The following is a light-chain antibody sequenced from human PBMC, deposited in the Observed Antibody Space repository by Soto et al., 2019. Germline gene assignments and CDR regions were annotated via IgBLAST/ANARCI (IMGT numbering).Light chain of an antibody. Sequence: EIVLTQSPGTLSVSPGARDPLSCRASQSVSGNVAWYPQKRGQAPRLLIYDASNRATGIPARFSGSGSGTDFTLTITSLEPEDFAVYYCQQRSTWPSTFGQGTRLEIK. J-gene: IGKJ5*01. CDR1: QSVSGN. CDR3: QQRSTWPST. V-gene: IGKV3-11*01. CDR2: DAS.